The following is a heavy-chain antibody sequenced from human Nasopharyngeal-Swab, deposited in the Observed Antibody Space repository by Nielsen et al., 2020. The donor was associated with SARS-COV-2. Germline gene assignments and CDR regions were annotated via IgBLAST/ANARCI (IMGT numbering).Heavy chain of an antibody. V-gene: IGHV7-4-1*02. CDR2: INTNTGNP. CDR1: GYTFTSYA. D-gene: IGHD6-13*01. CDR3: ASVIAAADSYYYYGMDV. J-gene: IGHJ6*02. Sequence: ASVKVSCKASGYTFTSYAMNWVRQAPGQGLEWMGWINTNTGNPTYAQGFTGRFVFSLDTSVSTAYLQISSLKAGDTAVYYCASVIAAADSYYYYGMDVWGQGTTVTVSS.